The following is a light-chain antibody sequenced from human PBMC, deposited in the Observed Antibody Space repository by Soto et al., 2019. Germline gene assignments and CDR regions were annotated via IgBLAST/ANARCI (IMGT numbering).Light chain of an antibody. CDR3: QQRRDWPST. V-gene: IGKV3-11*01. CDR2: DAS. Sequence: EIVLTQSPATLSLSPGDRATLSCRASQSVGSYLGWYQQRPGQAPRLLIYDASNRATGIPARFSGSGSGTDFTLTISSLEPEDFAVYYCQQRRDWPSTFGGGTKVEIK. J-gene: IGKJ4*01. CDR1: QSVGSY.